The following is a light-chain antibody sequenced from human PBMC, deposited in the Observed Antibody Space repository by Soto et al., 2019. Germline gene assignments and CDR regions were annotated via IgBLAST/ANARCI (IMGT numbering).Light chain of an antibody. CDR2: AAS. Sequence: ETVLTQSPDTLSLFPGERATLSCRDSQSVSSTYLAWYQQKPGQAPRPLISAASSRATGTPDRFSGSGSGTDFTLTISRLEPEDFAVYYCQQYGSTRWTFGQGTKVEIK. V-gene: IGKV3-20*01. CDR1: QSVSSTY. J-gene: IGKJ1*01. CDR3: QQYGSTRWT.